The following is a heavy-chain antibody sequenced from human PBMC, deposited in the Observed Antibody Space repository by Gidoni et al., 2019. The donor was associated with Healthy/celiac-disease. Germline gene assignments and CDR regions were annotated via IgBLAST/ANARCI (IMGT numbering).Heavy chain of an antibody. CDR2: ISSSSSYI. Sequence: EVQLVESGGGLVKPGGSLRLSCAASGFTFSSYSMNWVRQAPGKGLEWVSSISSSSSYIYYADSVKGRFTISRDNAKNSLYLQMNSLRAEDTAVYYCARDFTIYGSGSYYLGDFSSKLDYWGQGTLVTVSS. CDR1: GFTFSSYS. J-gene: IGHJ4*02. V-gene: IGHV3-21*01. CDR3: ARDFTIYGSGSYYLGDFSSKLDY. D-gene: IGHD3-10*01.